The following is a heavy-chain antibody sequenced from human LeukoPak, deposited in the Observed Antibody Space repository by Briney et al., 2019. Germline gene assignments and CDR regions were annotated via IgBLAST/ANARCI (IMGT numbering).Heavy chain of an antibody. V-gene: IGHV3-21*05. J-gene: IGHJ4*02. Sequence: GGSLRLSCAASGFTFSSYSMNWVRQAPGKGLEWVSYISSSSSYIYYAASVKGRFTISRDNAKNSLYLQMNSLRAEDTAVYYCARDYYDSSPPFGWGQGTLVTVSS. CDR1: GFTFSSYS. CDR3: ARDYYDSSPPFG. D-gene: IGHD3-22*01. CDR2: ISSSSSYI.